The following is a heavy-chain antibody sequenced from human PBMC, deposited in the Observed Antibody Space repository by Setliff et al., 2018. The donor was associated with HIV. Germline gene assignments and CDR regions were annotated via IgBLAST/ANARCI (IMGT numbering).Heavy chain of an antibody. CDR1: GDSINTHY. Sequence: PSETLSLTCTVSGDSINTHYWSWIRQPPGKGLEWIGCISHSGNTNFNPSLNSRVTISLDTSKNQFSLRLTSLTAADTAIYYCAKGAGFYGDYTFDYWGQGTLVTVSS. D-gene: IGHD4-17*01. V-gene: IGHV4-59*11. CDR2: ISHSGNT. J-gene: IGHJ4*02. CDR3: AKGAGFYGDYTFDY.